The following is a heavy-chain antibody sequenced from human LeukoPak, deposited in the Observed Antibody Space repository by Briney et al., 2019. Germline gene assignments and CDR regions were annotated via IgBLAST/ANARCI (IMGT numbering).Heavy chain of an antibody. CDR1: GFTFSSYS. CDR2: ISSSSSYI. Sequence: GGSLRLCCAASGFTFSSYSMNWVRQAPGKGLEWVSSISSSSSYIYYADSVKGRFTISRDNAKNSLYLQMNSLRAEDTAVYYCARDHEDYYGSGSYHHWGQGTLVTVSS. CDR3: ARDHEDYYGSGSYHH. V-gene: IGHV3-21*01. D-gene: IGHD3-10*01. J-gene: IGHJ4*02.